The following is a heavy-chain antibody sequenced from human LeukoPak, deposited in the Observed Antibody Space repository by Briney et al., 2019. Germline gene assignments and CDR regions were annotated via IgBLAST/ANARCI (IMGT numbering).Heavy chain of an antibody. Sequence: SVKVSCKASGGTFSTYAISWVRQAPGQRLERVGRIVPTLSTASYAQNIQGRVTITADRSTPTTNMELSSLRPEDTAVYYCARVPQGSSWPYYIDYWGQGTLVTVSS. J-gene: IGHJ4*02. CDR1: GGTFSTYA. CDR2: IVPTLSTA. CDR3: ARVPQGSSWPYYIDY. V-gene: IGHV1-69*04. D-gene: IGHD6-13*01.